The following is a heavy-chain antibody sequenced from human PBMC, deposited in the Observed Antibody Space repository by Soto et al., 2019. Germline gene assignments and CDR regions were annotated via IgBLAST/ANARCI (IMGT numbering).Heavy chain of an antibody. CDR2: IYYSGST. V-gene: IGHV4-30-4*01. Sequence: PSETLSLTCTVSGGSISSGDYYWSWIRQPPGKGLEWIGYIYYSGSTYYNPSLKSRVTISVDTSKNQFSLKLSSVTAADTAVYYCARGITYYYDSSGYYPPDYWGQGTLVTVSS. J-gene: IGHJ4*02. D-gene: IGHD3-22*01. CDR1: GGSISSGDYY. CDR3: ARGITYYYDSSGYYPPDY.